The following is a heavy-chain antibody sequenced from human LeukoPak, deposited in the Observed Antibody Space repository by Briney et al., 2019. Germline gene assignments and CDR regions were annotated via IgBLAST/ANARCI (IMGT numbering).Heavy chain of an antibody. D-gene: IGHD6-19*01. CDR2: IGGGGGGT. V-gene: IGHV3-23*01. Sequence: GGSLRLSCAASGFTFSTYAMSWVRQAPGKGLEWVSTIGGGGGGTYYADSVKGRFTISRDTSKNTLFLQMNSLRVEDTAVYYCARNDFGSGWLGEYWGQGTLVTVFS. J-gene: IGHJ4*02. CDR3: ARNDFGSGWLGEY. CDR1: GFTFSTYA.